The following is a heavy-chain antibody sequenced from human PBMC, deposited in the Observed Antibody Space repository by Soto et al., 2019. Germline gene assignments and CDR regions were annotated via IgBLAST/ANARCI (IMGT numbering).Heavy chain of an antibody. CDR3: AKDQGVAARPPFDY. CDR1: GFTFSSFA. V-gene: IGHV3-23*01. CDR2: LSGSGATT. Sequence: GGSLRLSCAASGFTFSSFAMSWVRQGPGKGLEWVSALSGSGATTYYADSVKGRFTISRDNSKYTLFLQMNSLRAEDTAVYYCAKDQGVAARPPFDYWGRGTLVTVSS. J-gene: IGHJ4*02. D-gene: IGHD6-6*01.